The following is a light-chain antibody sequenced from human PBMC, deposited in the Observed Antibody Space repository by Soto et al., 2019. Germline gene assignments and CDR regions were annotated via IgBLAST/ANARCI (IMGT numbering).Light chain of an antibody. V-gene: IGLV2-8*01. CDR3: TSYTTINTLV. J-gene: IGLJ2*01. Sequence: QSALTQAPSASGSPGQSVTISCTGTSSDVGGYDYVSWYQQYPGKAPKLMIYEVTKRPSGVPDRFSGSKSGNTASLTVSGLHTEDEADYHCTSYTTINTLVFGGGTQLTVL. CDR2: EVT. CDR1: SSDVGGYDY.